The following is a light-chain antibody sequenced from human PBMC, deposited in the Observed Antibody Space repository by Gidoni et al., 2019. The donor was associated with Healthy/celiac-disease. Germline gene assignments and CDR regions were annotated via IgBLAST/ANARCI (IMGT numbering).Light chain of an antibody. CDR2: DAS. J-gene: IGKJ3*01. CDR3: QQYNSYSLFT. CDR1: QSISSW. V-gene: IGKV1-5*01. Sequence: DIQMTQSPSTLSASVGVRVTITCRASQSISSWLAWYQQKPGKAPKLLIYDASSLESGVPSRFSGSGSGTEFTLTISSLQPDDFATYYCQQYNSYSLFTFGPGTKVDIK.